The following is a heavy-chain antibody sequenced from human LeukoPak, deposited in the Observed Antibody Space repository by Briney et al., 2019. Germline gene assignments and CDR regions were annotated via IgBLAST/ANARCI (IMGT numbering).Heavy chain of an antibody. CDR2: IYKSGST. D-gene: IGHD1-1*01. CDR3: VRPRTAATTYDASDV. J-gene: IGHJ3*01. V-gene: IGHV4-59*01. Sequence: SETLSLTCTASGGSISSYYWSWIRQSPGKGLEWIGNIYKSGSTNYNPSLKSRVTISLDTSNNRFSLNLSSVTAADTAVYYCVRPRTAATTYDASDVWGQGTMVTVSS. CDR1: GGSISSYY.